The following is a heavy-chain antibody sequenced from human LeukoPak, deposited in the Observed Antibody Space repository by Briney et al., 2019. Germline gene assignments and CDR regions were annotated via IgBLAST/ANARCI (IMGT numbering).Heavy chain of an antibody. CDR3: AREGYSSGWYQSFCDY. CDR1: GYTFTGYY. CDR2: INPNSGGT. V-gene: IGHV1-2*02. J-gene: IGHJ4*02. D-gene: IGHD6-19*01. Sequence: ASVKVSCKASGYTFTGYYMHWVRQAPGQGLEWMGWINPNSGGTNYAQKFQGRVTMTRDTSISTAYMELSRLRSDDTAVYYCAREGYSSGWYQSFCDYWGQGTLVTVSS.